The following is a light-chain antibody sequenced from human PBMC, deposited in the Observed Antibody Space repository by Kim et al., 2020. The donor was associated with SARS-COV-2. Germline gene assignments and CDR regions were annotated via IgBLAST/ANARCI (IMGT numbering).Light chain of an antibody. J-gene: IGKJ5*01. Sequence: FPGEDPTPPGRASQRVISSLGWYQQKPAQAPRLLVYDVSNRAAGIPARFSGSGSGTDFTLTISSLEPEDSGVYYCQQRSSWPPITFGQGTRLEIK. CDR1: QRVISS. V-gene: IGKV3-11*01. CDR2: DVS. CDR3: QQRSSWPPIT.